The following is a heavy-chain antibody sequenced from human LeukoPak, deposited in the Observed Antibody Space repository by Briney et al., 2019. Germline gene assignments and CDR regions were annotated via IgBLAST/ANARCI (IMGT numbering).Heavy chain of an antibody. CDR3: ARLPRNYYDSSGYWHPADY. V-gene: IGHV1-2*02. CDR1: GYTFTGYY. D-gene: IGHD3-22*01. CDR2: INPNSGGT. J-gene: IGHJ4*02. Sequence: ASVKVSCKASGYTFTGYYMHWVRQAPGQGLEWMGWINPNSGGTNYAQKFQGRVTMTRNTSISTAYMELRSLRSDDTAVYYCARLPRNYYDSSGYWHPADYWGQGTLVTVSS.